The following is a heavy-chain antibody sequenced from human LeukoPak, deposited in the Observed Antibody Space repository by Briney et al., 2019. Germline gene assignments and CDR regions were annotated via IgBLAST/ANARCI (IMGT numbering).Heavy chain of an antibody. CDR1: GFTFDDYA. J-gene: IGHJ4*02. CDR3: GKDLWPGSGYPDC. Sequence: GGSLRLSCAASGFTFDDYAIHWVQQPPGKGVEGVSGIRWNSDSIGYADSVKGRFTIPRDNAKKSLSLHLNSVSVEDTAFFYYGKDLWPGSGYPDCRGQGTLVTVSS. V-gene: IGHV3-9*01. CDR2: IRWNSDSI. D-gene: IGHD3/OR15-3a*01.